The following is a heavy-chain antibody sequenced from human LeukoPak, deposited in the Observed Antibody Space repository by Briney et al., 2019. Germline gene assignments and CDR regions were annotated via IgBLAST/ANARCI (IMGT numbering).Heavy chain of an antibody. D-gene: IGHD6-13*01. J-gene: IGHJ3*02. CDR3: AREIAAARSAFDI. CDR2: IYTSGST. V-gene: IGHV4-4*07. Sequence: SETLSLTCTVSGGSISSYYWSWLRQPAGKGLEWIGRIYTSGSTNYNPSLKSRVAMSVDTSKNQFSLKLSSVTAADTAVYYCAREIAAARSAFDIWGQGTMVTVSS. CDR1: GGSISSYY.